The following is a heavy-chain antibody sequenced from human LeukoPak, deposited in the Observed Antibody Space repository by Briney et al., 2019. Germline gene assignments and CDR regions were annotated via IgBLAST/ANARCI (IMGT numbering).Heavy chain of an antibody. J-gene: IGHJ4*02. Sequence: GGSLRLSCAASGFTFSSYAMSWVRQAPGKGLEWVSAISGSGGSTYYADSVKGRFTISRDNSKNTLYLQMNSLRAEDTAVYYCAKDLRITMVRGVIGYWGQGTLVTVSS. CDR2: ISGSGGST. CDR3: AKDLRITMVRGVIGY. V-gene: IGHV3-23*01. D-gene: IGHD3-10*01. CDR1: GFTFSSYA.